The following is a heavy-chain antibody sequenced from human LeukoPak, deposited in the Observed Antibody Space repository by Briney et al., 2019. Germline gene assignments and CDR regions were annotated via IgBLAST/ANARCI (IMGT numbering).Heavy chain of an antibody. J-gene: IGHJ6*02. V-gene: IGHV4-59*01. D-gene: IGHD2-15*01. CDR2: FYYSGST. CDR3: TRGYWLNFYYYGMDV. CDR1: GGSINSYH. Sequence: KTSETLSLTCTVSGGSINSYHWSWIRQPPGKGLEWIGYFYYSGSTNYNSSLKSRVTISGDTSKNQFSLKVSSVTAADTAVYYCTRGYWLNFYYYGMDVWGQGTTVTVSS.